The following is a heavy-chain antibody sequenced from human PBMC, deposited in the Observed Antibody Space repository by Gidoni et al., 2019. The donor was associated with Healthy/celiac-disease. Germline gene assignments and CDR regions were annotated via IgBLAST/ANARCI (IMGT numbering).Heavy chain of an antibody. CDR2: ISGSGGST. CDR1: GFTFSSRA. J-gene: IGHJ4*02. CDR3: AKWWYYDFWSGYSAEDY. D-gene: IGHD3-3*01. V-gene: IGHV3-23*04. Sequence: EVQLVGSGGGLVQPGGSVRLACSASGFTFSSRAMSWVRQAPGKGLEWVSAISGSGGSTYYADSVKGRFTISRDNSKNTLYLQMNSLRAEDTAVYYCAKWWYYDFWSGYSAEDYWGQGTLVTVSS.